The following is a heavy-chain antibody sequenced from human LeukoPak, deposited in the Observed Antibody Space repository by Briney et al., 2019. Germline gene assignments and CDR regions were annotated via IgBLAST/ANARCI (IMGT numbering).Heavy chain of an antibody. V-gene: IGHV4-4*07. D-gene: IGHD1-26*01. CDR1: GGSISSYY. CDR3: ARDEGIVGATYYYYYYGMDV. Sequence: SETLSLTCTVSGGSISSYYWSWIRQPAGKGPEWIGRIYTSGSTNYNPSLKSRVTMSVDTSKNQFSLKLSSVTAADTAVYYCARDEGIVGATYYYYYYGMDVWGQGTTVTVSS. CDR2: IYTSGST. J-gene: IGHJ6*02.